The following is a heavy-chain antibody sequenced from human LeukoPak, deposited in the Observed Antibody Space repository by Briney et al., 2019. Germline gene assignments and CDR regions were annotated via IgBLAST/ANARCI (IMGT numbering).Heavy chain of an antibody. V-gene: IGHV3-7*05. D-gene: IGHD6-13*01. CDR2: IKQDGSTK. CDR1: GFPFSVHW. Sequence: GGSLRLSCAASGFPFSVHWMSWVRQAPGKGLEWVANIKQDGSTKYYVDSVKGRFTISRDNAKNSVYLQMNGLSPEDTAVFYCARIGYSSSSFDHWGQGTLVTVSS. CDR3: ARIGYSSSSFDH. J-gene: IGHJ4*02.